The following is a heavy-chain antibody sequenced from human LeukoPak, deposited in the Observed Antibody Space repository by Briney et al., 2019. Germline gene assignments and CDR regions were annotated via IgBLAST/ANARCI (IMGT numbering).Heavy chain of an antibody. J-gene: IGHJ3*02. CDR1: GYTFTSYD. V-gene: IGHV1-8*03. CDR2: MNPNSGNT. CDR3: ATSYDFWSGSDAFDI. D-gene: IGHD3-3*01. Sequence: ASVKVSCKASGYTFTSYDINWVRQATGQGLEWMGWMNPNSGNTGYAQKFQGRVTITRNTSISTAYMELSSLRSEDTAVYYCATSYDFWSGSDAFDIWGQGTMVTVSS.